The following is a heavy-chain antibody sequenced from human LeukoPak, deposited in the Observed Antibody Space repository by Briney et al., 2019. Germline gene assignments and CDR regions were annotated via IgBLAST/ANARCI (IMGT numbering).Heavy chain of an antibody. D-gene: IGHD2-2*01. J-gene: IGHJ5*02. CDR3: ATGRYQLSKGWFDP. CDR1: GYTFTDYY. V-gene: IGHV1-69-2*01. Sequence: ASVKVSCKASGYTFTDYYMHWVQQAPGKGLEWMGRVDPEDGETIYAEKFQGRVTITADTSTDTAYMELSSLRSEDTAVYYCATGRYQLSKGWFDPWGQGTLVTVSS. CDR2: VDPEDGET.